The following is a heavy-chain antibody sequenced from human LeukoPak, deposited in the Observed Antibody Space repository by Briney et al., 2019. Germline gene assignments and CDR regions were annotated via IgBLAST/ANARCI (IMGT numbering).Heavy chain of an antibody. V-gene: IGHV4-38-2*02. CDR2: IYHSGST. CDR3: ARGVYGGLEYFQH. Sequence: PSETLSLTCTVSGYSISSGYYWGWIRQPPGKGLEWIGSIYHSGSTYYNPSLKSRVTISVDTSKNQFSLKLSSVTAADTAVYYCARGVYGGLEYFQHWGQGTLVTVSS. D-gene: IGHD4-23*01. J-gene: IGHJ1*01. CDR1: GYSISSGYY.